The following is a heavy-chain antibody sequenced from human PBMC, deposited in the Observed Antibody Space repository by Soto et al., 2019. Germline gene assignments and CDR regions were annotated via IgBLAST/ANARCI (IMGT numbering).Heavy chain of an antibody. CDR3: ARHDSSGWDGFDAFDI. J-gene: IGHJ3*02. Sequence: QLQLQESGPGLVKPSETLSLTCTVSGGSISSSSYYWGWIRQPPGKGLEWIGSIYYSGSTYYNPSLKSRVTISVDTSKNQFSLKLSSVTAADTAVYYCARHDSSGWDGFDAFDIWGQGTMVTVSS. CDR2: IYYSGST. CDR1: GGSISSSSYY. V-gene: IGHV4-39*01. D-gene: IGHD6-19*01.